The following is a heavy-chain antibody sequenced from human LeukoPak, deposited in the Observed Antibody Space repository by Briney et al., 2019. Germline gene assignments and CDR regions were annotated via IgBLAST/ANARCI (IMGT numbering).Heavy chain of an antibody. V-gene: IGHV4-59*01. Sequence: SETLSLTCTVSGGSISSYYWSWIRQPPGKGLEWIGYIYYSGSTNYNPSLKGRVTISVDTSKNQFSLKLSSVTAADTAVYYCARGDDSSVPFDYWGQGTLVTVSS. J-gene: IGHJ4*02. CDR3: ARGDDSSVPFDY. CDR1: GGSISSYY. D-gene: IGHD3-22*01. CDR2: IYYSGST.